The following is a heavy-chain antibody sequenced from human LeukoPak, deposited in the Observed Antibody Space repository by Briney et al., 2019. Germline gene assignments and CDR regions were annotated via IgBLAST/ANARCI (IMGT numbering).Heavy chain of an antibody. CDR2: ISSSSSYI. Sequence: GGSLRLSCAASGFTFSSYSMNWVRQAPGKGLEWVSSISSSSSYIYYADSVKGRFTISRDNAKNSLYLQMNSLRAEDTAVYYCARRVTMVRDNYYDYYMDVWGKGTTVTISS. D-gene: IGHD3-10*01. V-gene: IGHV3-21*01. J-gene: IGHJ6*03. CDR3: ARRVTMVRDNYYDYYMDV. CDR1: GFTFSSYS.